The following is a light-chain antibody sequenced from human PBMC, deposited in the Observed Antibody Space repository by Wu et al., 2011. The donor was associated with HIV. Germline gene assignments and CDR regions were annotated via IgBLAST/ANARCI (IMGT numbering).Light chain of an antibody. J-gene: IGKJ2*01. CDR2: GAS. V-gene: IGKV3-20*01. CDR3: QQYATSPHT. CDR1: QSITSSN. Sequence: EIVLTQSPGTLSLSPGERATLSCRASQSITSSNLAWYQQKSGQAPRLLIYGASSRATGIPDRLSGSGSGADFTLTISRLEPEDSAVYYCQQYATSPHTFGQGTNWRSN.